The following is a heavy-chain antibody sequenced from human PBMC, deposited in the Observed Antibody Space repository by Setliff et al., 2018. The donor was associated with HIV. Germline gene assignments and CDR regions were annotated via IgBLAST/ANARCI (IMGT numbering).Heavy chain of an antibody. D-gene: IGHD4-17*01. CDR2: INHSGNT. V-gene: IGHV4-34*01. Sequence: GSLRLSCAASGFTFSSYSMNWVRQPPGKGLEWIGEINHSGNTNYNPSLKSRVTISVDTSKNQFSLKLNSATAADTAMYYCSRGQTTDDAFDVWGQGTMVTVSS. CDR1: GFTFSSYS. CDR3: SRGQTTDDAFDV. J-gene: IGHJ3*01.